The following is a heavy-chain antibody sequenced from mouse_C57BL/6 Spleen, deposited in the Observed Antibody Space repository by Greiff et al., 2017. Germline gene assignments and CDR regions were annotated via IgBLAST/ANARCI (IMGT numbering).Heavy chain of an antibody. D-gene: IGHD1-1*01. CDR1: GYAFSSYW. J-gene: IGHJ2*01. CDR2: IYPGDGDT. Sequence: QVQLQQSGAELVKPGASVKISCKASGYAFSSYWMNWVKQRPGKGLEWIGQIYPGDGDTNYNGKFKGKATLTADKSSSTAYMQLSSLTSEDSAVYFCARGRFITTVVATEYYFDYWGQGTTLTVSS. CDR3: ARGRFITTVVATEYYFDY. V-gene: IGHV1-80*01.